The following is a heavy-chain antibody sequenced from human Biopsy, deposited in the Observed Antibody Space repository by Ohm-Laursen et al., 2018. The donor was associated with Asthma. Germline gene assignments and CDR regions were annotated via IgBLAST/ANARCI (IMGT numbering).Heavy chain of an antibody. D-gene: IGHD1-1*01. J-gene: IGHJ3*02. CDR1: GFSFSNFA. V-gene: IGHV3-30*01. CDR2: ISKDASTQ. Sequence: SLRLSCTASGFSFSNFAIHWVRQAPGKGLEWVGVISKDASTQDYADSVKGRFTMARDNSKNTLDLQMNSLREEDTAVYYCVRDGTDDAFDIWGKGTVVSVSS. CDR3: VRDGTDDAFDI.